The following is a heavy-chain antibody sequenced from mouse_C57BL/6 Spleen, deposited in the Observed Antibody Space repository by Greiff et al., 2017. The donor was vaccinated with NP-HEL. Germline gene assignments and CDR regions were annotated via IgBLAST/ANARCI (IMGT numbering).Heavy chain of an antibody. J-gene: IGHJ2*01. CDR3: ARDSDYAGLDY. V-gene: IGHV5-4*01. CDR2: ISDGGSYT. Sequence: EVQRVESGGGLVKPGGSLKLSCAASGFTFSSYAMSWVRQTPEKRLEWVATISDGGSYTYSPDNVKGRFTISRDNAQNNMYLQMSHLKSEDTAMDDCARDSDYAGLDYWGQGTTRRVSS. D-gene: IGHD2-4*01. CDR1: GFTFSSYA.